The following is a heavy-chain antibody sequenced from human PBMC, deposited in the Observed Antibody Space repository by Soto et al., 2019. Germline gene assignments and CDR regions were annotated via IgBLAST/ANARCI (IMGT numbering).Heavy chain of an antibody. CDR3: ARGIRILEWLSPYDFDY. CDR2: IYYSGST. J-gene: IGHJ4*02. CDR1: GGSISRYY. V-gene: IGHV4-59*01. D-gene: IGHD3-3*01. Sequence: QVQLQESGPGLVKPSETLSLTCTVSGGSISRYYWSWIRQPPGKGLEWIGHIYYSGSTNYNPSLKSRVTISVDTSKNQFSLKLSSVTAADTAVYYCARGIRILEWLSPYDFDYWGQGTLVSVSS.